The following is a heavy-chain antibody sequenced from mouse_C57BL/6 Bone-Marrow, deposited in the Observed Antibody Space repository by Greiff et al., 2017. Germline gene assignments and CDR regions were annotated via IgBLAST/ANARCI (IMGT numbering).Heavy chain of an antibody. V-gene: IGHV1-85*01. CDR1: GYTFTSYD. J-gene: IGHJ1*03. CDR2: IYPRDGST. D-gene: IGHD1-1*01. Sequence: QVQLQQSGPELVKPGASVKLSCKASGYTFTSYDINWVKQRPGQGLEWIGWIYPRDGSTKYNAQFKGKATLTVDTSSSTSYMELHSLTAEDSAVYFCARLECDGSSGDWYFDVWGTGTTVTVSS. CDR3: ARLECDGSSGDWYFDV.